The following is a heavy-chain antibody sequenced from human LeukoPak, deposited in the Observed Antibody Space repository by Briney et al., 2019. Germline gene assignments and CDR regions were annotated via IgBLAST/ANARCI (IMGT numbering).Heavy chain of an antibody. J-gene: IGHJ4*02. D-gene: IGHD3-16*02. V-gene: IGHV3-23*01. Sequence: PGGPLRLSCVASGFTFSVSAMSWVRQAPGKGLEWVSTISGSGDNTHHADSVKGRFTISRDHSKNTLYLQMTSLGVEDTAVYFCAKGYKGYIWGSSRNSGTYYFDYWGQGTLVSVYS. CDR1: GFTFSVSA. CDR2: ISGSGDNT. CDR3: AKGYKGYIWGSSRNSGTYYFDY.